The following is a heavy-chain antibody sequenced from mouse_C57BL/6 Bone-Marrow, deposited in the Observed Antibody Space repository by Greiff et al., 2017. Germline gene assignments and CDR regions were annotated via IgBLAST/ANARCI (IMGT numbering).Heavy chain of an antibody. CDR2: IHPNSGST. V-gene: IGHV1-64*01. D-gene: IGHD2-12*01. CDR1: GYTFTSYW. Sequence: QVQLQQPGAELVKPGASVKLSCKASGYTFTSYWMHWVKQRPGQGLEWIGMIHPNSGSTNYKEKFKSKATLTVDKSSSTAYMQLSSLTSEDSAVYYCASKGYYLLAYWGQGTLVTVSA. CDR3: ASKGYYLLAY. J-gene: IGHJ3*01.